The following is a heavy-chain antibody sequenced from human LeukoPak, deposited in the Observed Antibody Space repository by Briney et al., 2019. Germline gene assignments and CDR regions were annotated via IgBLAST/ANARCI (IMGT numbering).Heavy chain of an antibody. CDR2: ISSSSSYI. CDR3: ALIAVAGTGSFDY. D-gene: IGHD6-19*01. Sequence: GGSLRLSCVASGFTFSSYSMNWVRQAPGKGLEWVSSISSSSSYIYYADSVKGRFTISRDNAKNSLYLQMNSLRAEDTAVYYCALIAVAGTGSFDYWGQGTLVTVSS. V-gene: IGHV3-21*01. CDR1: GFTFSSYS. J-gene: IGHJ4*02.